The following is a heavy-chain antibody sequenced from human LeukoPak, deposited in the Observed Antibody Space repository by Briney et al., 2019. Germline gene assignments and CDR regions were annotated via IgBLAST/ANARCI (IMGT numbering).Heavy chain of an antibody. D-gene: IGHD6-13*01. V-gene: IGHV4-39*07. J-gene: IGHJ5*02. Sequence: SETLSLTCTVPGGSISSSSYYWGWIRQPPGKGLEWIGSIYYSGSTYYNPSLKSRVTISVDTSKNQFSLKLSSVTAADTAVYYCARLEGSSWGANWFDPWGQGTLVTVSS. CDR1: GGSISSSSYY. CDR3: ARLEGSSWGANWFDP. CDR2: IYYSGST.